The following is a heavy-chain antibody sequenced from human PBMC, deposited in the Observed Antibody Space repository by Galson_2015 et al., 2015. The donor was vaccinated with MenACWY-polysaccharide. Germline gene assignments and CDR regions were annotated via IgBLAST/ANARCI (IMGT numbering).Heavy chain of an antibody. CDR3: ARVGGSSGALYYYYYYMDA. V-gene: IGHV1-8*01. D-gene: IGHD2-15*01. CDR2: MNPNSGGT. Sequence: SVKVSCKASGYTFTGFHINWVRQTTGQGLEWMGWMNPNSGGTGYAQKFQGRVTMTRDTSTSTAYMELNSLSSEDTAVYYCARVGGSSGALYYYYYYMDAWGEGTTVTVSS. CDR1: GYTFTGFH. J-gene: IGHJ6*03.